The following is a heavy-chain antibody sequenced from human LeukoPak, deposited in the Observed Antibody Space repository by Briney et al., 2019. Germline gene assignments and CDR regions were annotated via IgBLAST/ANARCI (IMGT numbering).Heavy chain of an antibody. Sequence: ASVKVSYKASGYTFTSYYMHWVRQAPGQGPEWMGIINPRGGSTDYAQKFQDRVTMTSDTSTSTVYMELNSLRSEDTAVYFCARVGVTAATADYWGQGTLVTVSS. V-gene: IGHV1-46*01. D-gene: IGHD6-25*01. J-gene: IGHJ4*02. CDR2: INPRGGST. CDR3: ARVGVTAATADY. CDR1: GYTFTSYY.